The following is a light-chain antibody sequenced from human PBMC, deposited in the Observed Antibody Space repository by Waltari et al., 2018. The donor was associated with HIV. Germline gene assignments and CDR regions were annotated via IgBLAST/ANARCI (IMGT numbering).Light chain of an antibody. V-gene: IGKV3-20*01. J-gene: IGKJ2*02. CDR1: QSVSSSY. CDR3: QQYGSSPGGT. CDR2: GAS. Sequence: EIVLTQSPGTLSLSPGERATLSCRASQSVSSSYLAWYQQKPGQAPRLLIYGASSRATGTPDRFSGSGSGTDFTLTISRLEPEDFAVYYCQQYGSSPGGTFGQGTKLEIK.